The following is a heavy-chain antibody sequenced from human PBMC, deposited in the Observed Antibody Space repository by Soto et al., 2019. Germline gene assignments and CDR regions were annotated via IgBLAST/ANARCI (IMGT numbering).Heavy chain of an antibody. CDR3: VTWGGIEARNLDH. V-gene: IGHV3-64D*06. CDR2: INYNGGTT. D-gene: IGHD6-6*01. CDR1: GFPFSNHA. J-gene: IGHJ4*02. Sequence: GGSLRLSCSASGFPFSNHAMHWVRQAPGKGLEYVSAINYNGGTTYYVDSVKGRFTISRDNSKNTLYLQMSSLKVEDTAMYHCVTWGGIEARNLDHWGQVTLVTVSS.